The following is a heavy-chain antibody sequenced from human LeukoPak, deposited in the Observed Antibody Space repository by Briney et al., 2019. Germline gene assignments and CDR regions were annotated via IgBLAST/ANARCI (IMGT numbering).Heavy chain of an antibody. D-gene: IGHD5-12*01. Sequence: GGSLRLSCAASGFSIRGYWMHWVRQAPGKELMWVSRIKSDGSWTNYADSVRGRFTISRDNAKNTLFLQMVGLRAEDTAIYYCVRDGDAYDFDLWGQGILVTVSS. V-gene: IGHV3-74*01. J-gene: IGHJ4*02. CDR3: VRDGDAYDFDL. CDR1: GFSIRGYW. CDR2: IKSDGSWT.